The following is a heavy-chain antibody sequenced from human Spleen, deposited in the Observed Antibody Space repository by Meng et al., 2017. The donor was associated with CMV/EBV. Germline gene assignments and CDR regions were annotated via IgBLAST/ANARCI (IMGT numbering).Heavy chain of an antibody. D-gene: IGHD2-2*01. CDR1: GFTFSSYG. CDR3: AKEGDIVVVPAAMMDY. V-gene: IGHV3-30*02. Sequence: GGSLRLSCAASGFTFSSYGMHWVRQAPGKGLEWVAFIRYDGSNKYYADSVKGRFTISRDNSKNTLYLQMNSLRAEDTAVYYCAKEGDIVVVPAAMMDYWGQGTLVTVS. J-gene: IGHJ4*02. CDR2: IRYDGSNK.